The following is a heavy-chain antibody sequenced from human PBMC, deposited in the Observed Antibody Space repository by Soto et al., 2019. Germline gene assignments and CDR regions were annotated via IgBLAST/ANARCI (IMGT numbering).Heavy chain of an antibody. D-gene: IGHD3-22*01. Sequence: QVQLVQSGAEVKKPGSSVKVSCKASGGTFSSYAISWVRQAPGQGLEWMGGIIPIFGTANYAQKFQGRVTITVDDSSSTAYMELSSLRSEDTAVYYCARAQYYYDSSGTQWFDPWGQGTLVTVSS. CDR1: GGTFSSYA. CDR3: ARAQYYYDSSGTQWFDP. J-gene: IGHJ5*02. CDR2: IIPIFGTA. V-gene: IGHV1-69*01.